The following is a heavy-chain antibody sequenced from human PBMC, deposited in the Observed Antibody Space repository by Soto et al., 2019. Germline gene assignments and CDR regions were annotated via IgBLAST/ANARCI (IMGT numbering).Heavy chain of an antibody. J-gene: IGHJ4*02. Sequence: GGSLRLSCAASGITFSNYAMSWVRQAPGKGLEWVSTVSGSGTSTYYADSVKGRFTISRDNSENTLYLQMISLRAEDMAIYYCAKGPHSSGWHYFDYWGQGTLVTVSS. D-gene: IGHD6-19*01. CDR1: GITFSNYA. CDR3: AKGPHSSGWHYFDY. CDR2: VSGSGTST. V-gene: IGHV3-23*01.